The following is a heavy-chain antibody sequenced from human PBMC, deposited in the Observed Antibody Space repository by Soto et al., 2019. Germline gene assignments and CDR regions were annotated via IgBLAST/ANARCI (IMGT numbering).Heavy chain of an antibody. D-gene: IGHD6-13*01. Sequence: HVQLVESGGGLVKPGGSLRLSCAASGFAFNDYYMTWVRQAPGKGLEWVSYISESSTYTKYEDSVKGRFTISRDNAENSLYLQMNSLIAGDTAIYYCGRAGSMRSWSDAPIDYWGQGTLVTVSS. CDR1: GFAFNDYY. CDR2: ISESSTYT. CDR3: GRAGSMRSWSDAPIDY. J-gene: IGHJ4*02. V-gene: IGHV3-11*05.